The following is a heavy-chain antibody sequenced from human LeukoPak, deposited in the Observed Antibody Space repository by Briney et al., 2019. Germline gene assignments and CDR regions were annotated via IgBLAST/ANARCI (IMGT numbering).Heavy chain of an antibody. V-gene: IGHV1-46*01. D-gene: IGHD2-2*01. CDR1: GSTFTSNL. CDR2: INPSGGST. Sequence: GASVKVSCKASGSTFTSNLIHWVRQAPGQGLEWMGIINPSGGSTSCAQKFQGRVTMTSDTSTSTVYMELSSLRSEDTAVYYCASDSSKSSLADPWGQGTLVTVSS. J-gene: IGHJ5*02. CDR3: ASDSSKSSLADP.